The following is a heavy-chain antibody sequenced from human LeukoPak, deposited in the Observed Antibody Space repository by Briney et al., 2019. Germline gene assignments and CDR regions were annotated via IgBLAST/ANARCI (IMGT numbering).Heavy chain of an antibody. CDR3: ARGGSSGWYRSSSYYYYGMDV. D-gene: IGHD6-19*01. J-gene: IGHJ6*02. Sequence: SETLSLTCTVSGGSISSYYWSWIRQPAGKGLEWIGRIYTSGSTNYNPSLKSRVTMSVDTSKNQFSLKLSSVTAADTAVYYCARGGSSGWYRSSSYYYYGMDVWGQGTTVTVSS. CDR2: IYTSGST. CDR1: GGSISSYY. V-gene: IGHV4-4*07.